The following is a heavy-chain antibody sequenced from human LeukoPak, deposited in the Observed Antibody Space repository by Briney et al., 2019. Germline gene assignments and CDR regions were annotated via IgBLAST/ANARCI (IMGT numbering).Heavy chain of an antibody. J-gene: IGHJ4*02. CDR3: AKIPVSYSSGWSNFDY. CDR2: IGDNGGST. D-gene: IGHD6-19*01. CDR1: GFTFSNYA. V-gene: IGHV3-23*01. Sequence: GSLRLSCAASGFTFSNYAMSWVRQPPRTGLEWVSGIGDNGGSTYYADSVKGRFTISRDNSKNTLFLQMNSLRAEDTAVYYCAKIPVSYSSGWSNFDYWGQGTLVTVSS.